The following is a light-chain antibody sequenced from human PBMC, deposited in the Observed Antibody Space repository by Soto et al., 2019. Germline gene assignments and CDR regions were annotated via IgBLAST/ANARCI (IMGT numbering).Light chain of an antibody. CDR3: EQYRGSPRLS. V-gene: IGKV3-20*01. Sequence: EIVLTQSPGALSLSPGERATLSCRASQTVSDNYLAWYQQKPGQAPSLLIYGASTKATGIPHRFSGSGSGTYFTLTNRRQEPTDYAVYYCEQYRGSPRLSFGRGTKVESK. CDR1: QTVSDNY. J-gene: IGKJ4*01. CDR2: GAS.